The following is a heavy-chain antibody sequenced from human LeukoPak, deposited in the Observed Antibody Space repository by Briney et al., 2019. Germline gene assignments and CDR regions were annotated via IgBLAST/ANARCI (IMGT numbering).Heavy chain of an antibody. CDR2: LYTSGST. CDR1: GGSISSYY. D-gene: IGHD3-22*01. CDR3: AREPITMIVVVTPGAFDI. J-gene: IGHJ3*02. V-gene: IGHV4-4*07. Sequence: SETLSLTCTVSGGSISSYYWSWIRQPAGKGLEWIGRLYTSGSTNYNPSLKSRLTMSVDTPNNQFSLKLSSVTAADTAVYYCAREPITMIVVVTPGAFDIWGQGTMVTVSS.